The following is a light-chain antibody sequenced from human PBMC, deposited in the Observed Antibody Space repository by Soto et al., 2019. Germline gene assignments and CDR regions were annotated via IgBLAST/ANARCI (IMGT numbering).Light chain of an antibody. CDR1: QEIGGR. Sequence: DIQMTQSPSSVSASVGDRITITCRPSQEIGGRLAWFQQKPGKAPQYLIQAASILQSGVPSRFSGSGSGTEFILTINNLQPEDFASYFCLQVYSFPRTFGLGTKMEI. V-gene: IGKV1-12*01. J-gene: IGKJ1*01. CDR3: LQVYSFPRT. CDR2: AAS.